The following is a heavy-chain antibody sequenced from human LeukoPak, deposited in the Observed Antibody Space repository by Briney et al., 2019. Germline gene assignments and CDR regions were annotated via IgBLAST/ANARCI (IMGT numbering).Heavy chain of an antibody. CDR1: GGTFSSYA. Sequence: SVKVSCKASGGTFSSYAISWVRQAPGQGLEWMGRIIPIFGTANCAQRFQGRVTITTDESTSTAYMELSSLRSEDTAVYYCARNTIQLPTYFDYWGQGTLVTVSS. V-gene: IGHV1-69*05. J-gene: IGHJ4*02. D-gene: IGHD5-18*01. CDR2: IIPIFGTA. CDR3: ARNTIQLPTYFDY.